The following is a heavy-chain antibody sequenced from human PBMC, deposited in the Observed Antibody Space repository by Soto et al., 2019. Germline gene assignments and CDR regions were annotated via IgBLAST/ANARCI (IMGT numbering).Heavy chain of an antibody. J-gene: IGHJ2*01. CDR1: GGSISSYY. Sequence: QVQLQESGPGLVKPSETLSLTCTVSGGSISSYYWSWIRQPPGKGLEWIGYIYYSGSTNYNPSLKSRVTISVDTSKNQFSLKLSSVTAADTAVYYCARDGKVVGARPSLNLARGYWYFDLWGRGTLVTVSS. CDR3: ARDGKVVGARPSLNLARGYWYFDL. CDR2: IYYSGST. V-gene: IGHV4-59*01. D-gene: IGHD1-26*01.